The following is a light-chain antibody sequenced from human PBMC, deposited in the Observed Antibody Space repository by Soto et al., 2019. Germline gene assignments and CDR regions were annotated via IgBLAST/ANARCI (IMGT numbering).Light chain of an antibody. V-gene: IGKV3-20*01. CDR1: QSVSSSY. CDR3: QHYGSSPYT. CDR2: GAS. J-gene: IGKJ2*01. Sequence: EIVLTQSPGTLSLSPGERATLSCRASQSVSSSYLAWHQQKPGQAPRLLIYGASSRVTGIPDRFSGSGSGTVFTLTISRLDPEDFAVYFCQHYGSSPYTFGQGTKLEIK.